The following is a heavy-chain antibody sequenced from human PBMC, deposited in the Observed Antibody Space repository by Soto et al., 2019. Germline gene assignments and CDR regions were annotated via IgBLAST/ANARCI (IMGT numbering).Heavy chain of an antibody. Sequence: PSETLSLTCTVSGGSISSGSYYGSWIRQPPGKGLEWIGYIYYSGSTNYNPSLKSRVTISVDTSKNQFSLKLSSVTAADTAVYYCARGSCSSTSCYRARGYYYYCMDVWGQGTTVTVSS. V-gene: IGHV4-61*01. D-gene: IGHD2-2*02. CDR3: ARGSCSSTSCYRARGYYYYCMDV. J-gene: IGHJ6*02. CDR1: GGSISSGSYY. CDR2: IYYSGST.